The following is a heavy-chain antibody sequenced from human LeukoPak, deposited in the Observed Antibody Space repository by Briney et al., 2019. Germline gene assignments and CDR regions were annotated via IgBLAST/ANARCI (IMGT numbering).Heavy chain of an antibody. CDR3: ARDKRYCSSTSCYAFDY. Sequence: ASVKVSCKASGYTFTGYYMHWVRQAPGQGLEWMGIINPSGGSTSYAQKFQGRVTMTRDTSTSTVYMELSSLRSEDTAVYYCARDKRYCSSTSCYAFDYWGQGTLVTVSS. CDR1: GYTFTGYY. V-gene: IGHV1-46*01. J-gene: IGHJ4*02. CDR2: INPSGGST. D-gene: IGHD2-2*01.